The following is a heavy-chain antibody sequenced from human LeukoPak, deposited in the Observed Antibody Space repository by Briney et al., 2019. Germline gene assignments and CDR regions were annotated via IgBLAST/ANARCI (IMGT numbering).Heavy chain of an antibody. V-gene: IGHV4-59*11. CDR3: ARRADSSSWYGLDY. J-gene: IGHJ4*02. Sequence: PSETLSLTCTVSGGSISSHYWSWIRQPPGKGLEWIGYIYYTGSTNYNPSLKSRVTMSVDTSKNQFSLKLSSVTAADTAVYYCARRADSSSWYGLDYWGQGTLVTVSS. CDR2: IYYTGST. CDR1: GGSISSHY. D-gene: IGHD6-13*01.